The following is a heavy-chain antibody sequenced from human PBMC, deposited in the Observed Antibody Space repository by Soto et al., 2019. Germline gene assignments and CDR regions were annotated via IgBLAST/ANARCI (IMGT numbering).Heavy chain of an antibody. CDR3: ARGSWFGDLGNFDYAMDV. D-gene: IGHD3-10*01. Sequence: ASVKVSCKVSGYTLTELSRHWVRQAPGTGLEWMGGFDPEDGERIYAQKFQGRVIMTEDTSTDTAYMELSSLRSEDTAVYYCARGSWFGDLGNFDYAMDVWGQGTTVTVSS. J-gene: IGHJ6*02. CDR1: GYTLTELS. CDR2: FDPEDGER. V-gene: IGHV1-24*01.